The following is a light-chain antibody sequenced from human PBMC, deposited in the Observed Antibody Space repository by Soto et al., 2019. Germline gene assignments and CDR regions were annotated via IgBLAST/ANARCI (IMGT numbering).Light chain of an antibody. Sequence: QSVLTQPPSASGTPGQRVTISCSGSSSNIGSNYVYWYQQLPGTAPKLLIYRNNQRPSGVPDRFSGSKSGPSASLAISGLRSEDEADYYCAAWDDSLSGQVFGTGTKLTVL. CDR1: SSNIGSNY. CDR3: AAWDDSLSGQV. CDR2: RNN. V-gene: IGLV1-47*01. J-gene: IGLJ1*01.